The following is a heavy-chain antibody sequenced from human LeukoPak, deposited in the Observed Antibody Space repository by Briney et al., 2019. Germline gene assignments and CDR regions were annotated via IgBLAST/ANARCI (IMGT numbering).Heavy chain of an antibody. J-gene: IGHJ4*02. Sequence: GGSLRLSCAASGFTFSSYAMTWVRQAPGKGLQWVSTISVSGENTYYADSVKGRFTISRDISKSTLYLQMNSLRDEDTAIYYCPKYGSGSYYNGLFWGQGTLVTVSS. CDR3: PKYGSGSYYNGLF. V-gene: IGHV3-23*01. CDR1: GFTFSSYA. CDR2: ISVSGENT. D-gene: IGHD3-10*01.